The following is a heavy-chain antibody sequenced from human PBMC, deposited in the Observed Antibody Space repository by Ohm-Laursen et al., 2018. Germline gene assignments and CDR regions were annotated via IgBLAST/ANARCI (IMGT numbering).Heavy chain of an antibody. CDR3: ARMGPQQPHWYFDL. J-gene: IGHJ2*01. Sequence: SVKVSCKASGYTFTSYDIDWVRQAAGRGLEWMGWMNSDNGDTGYAHEFQGGVTMTRNTSINTAYMELSSLRSEDTAVYYCARMGPQQPHWYFDLWGRGTLVTVSS. V-gene: IGHV1-8*01. CDR2: MNSDNGDT. D-gene: IGHD1/OR15-1a*01. CDR1: GYTFTSYD.